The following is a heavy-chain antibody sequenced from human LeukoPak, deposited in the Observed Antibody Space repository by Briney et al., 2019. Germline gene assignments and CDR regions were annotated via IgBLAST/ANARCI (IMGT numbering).Heavy chain of an antibody. V-gene: IGHV1-2*02. CDR1: GYTFTGYY. D-gene: IGHD3-22*01. J-gene: IGHJ6*03. CDR2: INPNSGGT. Sequence: ASVKVSCKTSGYTFTGYYMHWVRQAPGQGLEWMGWINPNSGGTNYAQKFQGRVTMTRDTSISTAYMELSRLRSDDTAVYYCARGPGGRSGYYPLEDYYYYYYMDVWGKGTTVTVSS. CDR3: ARGPGGRSGYYPLEDYYYYYYMDV.